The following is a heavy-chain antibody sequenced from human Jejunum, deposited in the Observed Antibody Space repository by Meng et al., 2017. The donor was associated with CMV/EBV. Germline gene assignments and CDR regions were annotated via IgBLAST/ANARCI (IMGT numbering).Heavy chain of an antibody. CDR3: ARGSIFVSFDS. CDR2: IHDPGST. CDR1: GGSRGSGDYY. V-gene: IGHV4-30-4*08. Sequence: HVLRTEQRPCIVKASQTMSRTCPVSGGSRGSGDYYWIWNRRPPGRGLEWIGYIHDPGSTYYTPSLKSRGDISLGPSRNHFSLTLSSVTAEDTAVYFCARGSIFVSFDSWGQGTLVTVSS. D-gene: IGHD3-3*01. J-gene: IGHJ4*02.